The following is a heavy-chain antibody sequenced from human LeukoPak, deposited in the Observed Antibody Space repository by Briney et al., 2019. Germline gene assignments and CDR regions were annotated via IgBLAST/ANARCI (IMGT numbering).Heavy chain of an antibody. CDR2: IGTSSTTI. CDR3: AKESVSGYEWLFDY. CDR1: GFTFSSYT. Sequence: GGSLRLSCAASGFTFSSYTMNWVRQPPGKGLEWVSNIGTSSTTIYYADSVKGRFTISRDNSKNTLYLQMNSLRAEDTAVYYCAKESVSGYEWLFDYWGQGTLVTVSS. V-gene: IGHV3-48*01. J-gene: IGHJ4*02. D-gene: IGHD5-12*01.